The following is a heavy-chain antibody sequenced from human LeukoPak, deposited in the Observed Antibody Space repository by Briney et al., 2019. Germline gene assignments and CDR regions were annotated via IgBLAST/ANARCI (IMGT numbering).Heavy chain of an antibody. CDR2: ISYDGSNK. CDR1: GFTFSSYA. D-gene: IGHD2-2*01. Sequence: PGRSLRLSCAASGFTFSSYAMHWVRQAPGEGLEWVAVISYDGSNKYYADSVKGRFTISRDNSKNTLYLQMNSLRAEDTAVYYCARGEDIVVVPAASEGDYFDYWGQGTLVTVSS. J-gene: IGHJ4*02. V-gene: IGHV3-30*04. CDR3: ARGEDIVVVPAASEGDYFDY.